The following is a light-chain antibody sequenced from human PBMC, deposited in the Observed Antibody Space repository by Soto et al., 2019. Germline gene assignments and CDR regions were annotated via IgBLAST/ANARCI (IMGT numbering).Light chain of an antibody. V-gene: IGKV3-15*01. CDR2: GAS. J-gene: IGKJ1*01. CDR1: QSVSSN. CDR3: QQYNNWPLT. Sequence: EIVMTQSPATLSVSPGEGATLSCRASQSVSSNLAWYPQKPGQAPRLLIYGASTRETSIPARFSGSGSGTEFTLTISSLQSEDFAVYYCQQYNNWPLTFGQGTKVDIK.